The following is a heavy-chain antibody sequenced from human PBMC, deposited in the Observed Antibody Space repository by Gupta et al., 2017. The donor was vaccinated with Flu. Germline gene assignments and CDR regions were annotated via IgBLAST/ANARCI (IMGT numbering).Heavy chain of an antibody. D-gene: IGHD1-26*01. V-gene: IGHV3-13*01. J-gene: IGHJ4*02. Sequence: MHWVRQAKGKGLEWVSAIGTAGNTYYPGSVKGRFTISRENAKNSLYLQMNSLRAGDTAVYYCARGGIVGAAAFYYFDYWGQGTLVTVSS. CDR2: IGTAGNT. CDR3: ARGGIVGAAAFYYFDY.